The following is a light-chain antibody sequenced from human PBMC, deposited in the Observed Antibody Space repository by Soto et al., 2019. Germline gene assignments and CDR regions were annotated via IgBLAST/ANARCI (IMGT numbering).Light chain of an antibody. Sequence: QSVLTQPPSVSGAPGQMVTISCTGSTSDIGAGFDVHWYQQLPGKAPKLLIYGNTNRPSGVPDRFSGSKSSTSASLAITGLQAEDEADYYCQSYDSSLSGNYVFGTGTKVTVL. CDR1: TSDIGAGFD. J-gene: IGLJ1*01. CDR2: GNT. V-gene: IGLV1-40*01. CDR3: QSYDSSLSGNYV.